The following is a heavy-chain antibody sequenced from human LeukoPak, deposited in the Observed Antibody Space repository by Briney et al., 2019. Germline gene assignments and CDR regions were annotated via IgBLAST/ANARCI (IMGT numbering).Heavy chain of an antibody. J-gene: IGHJ4*02. CDR2: IDRDGDEK. CDR1: GFTFRNYW. D-gene: IGHD4-23*01. V-gene: IGHV3-7*01. CDR3: ARDVNGGYFDY. Sequence: GSLRLSCEASGFTFRNYWMSWVRRAQGKGPQWVANIDRDGDEKNYVDSVKGRFTISRDNAKNSVYLQMNSLRVDDMGVYFCARDVNGGYFDYWGQGILVTVSS.